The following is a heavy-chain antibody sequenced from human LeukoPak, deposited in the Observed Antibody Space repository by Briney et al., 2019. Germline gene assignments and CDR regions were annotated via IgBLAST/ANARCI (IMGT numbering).Heavy chain of an antibody. V-gene: IGHV3-23*01. CDR3: AKDIAAVIPYNWFDP. CDR1: GFTFSSYA. J-gene: IGHJ5*02. CDR2: ISGSGGST. Sequence: PGGSLRLSCAASGFTFSSYAMNWVRQAPGKGLEWVSAISGSGGSTYYADSVKGRFTISRDNSKNTLYLQMNSLRAEDTAVYYCAKDIAAVIPYNWFDPWGQGTLVTVSS. D-gene: IGHD6-13*01.